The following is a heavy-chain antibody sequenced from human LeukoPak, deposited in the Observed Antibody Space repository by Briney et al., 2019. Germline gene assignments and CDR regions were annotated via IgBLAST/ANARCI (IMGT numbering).Heavy chain of an antibody. V-gene: IGHV3-30-3*01. D-gene: IGHD6-6*01. CDR2: ISYEGSNK. J-gene: IGHJ4*02. CDR3: SSCRPESIAARMFDY. Sequence: GGSLRLSCAASGFTFIIYAMHWVRQAPGKGLEWVAVISYEGSNKYYANSVKDRFTISRDNAKNSLYMQMNSLRAEDTAVYSCSSCRPESIAARMFDYWGQGNRVTVSA. CDR1: GFTFIIYA.